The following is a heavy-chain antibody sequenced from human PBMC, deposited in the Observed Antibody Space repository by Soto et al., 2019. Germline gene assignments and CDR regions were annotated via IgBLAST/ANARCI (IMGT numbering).Heavy chain of an antibody. J-gene: IGHJ4*02. Sequence: QVQLQESGPGLVKPSETLSLTCTVSGVYVTSGSYYWSWIRQPPGKGLEWIGYIYYSGSANYNPALKSRVTISADTPKNQFSRTLRSVTAADSAVYYCARLGGANKGDVDYWGQGALVTVSS. CDR1: GVYVTSGSYY. CDR3: ARLGGANKGDVDY. D-gene: IGHD3-16*01. V-gene: IGHV4-61*01. CDR2: IYYSGSA.